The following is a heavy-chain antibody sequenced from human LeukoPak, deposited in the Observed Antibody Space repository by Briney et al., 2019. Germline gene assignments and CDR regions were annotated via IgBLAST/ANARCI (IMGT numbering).Heavy chain of an antibody. CDR1: GFTVSSNY. CDR2: IYSGGST. D-gene: IGHD3-3*01. V-gene: IGHV3-53*01. J-gene: IGHJ5*02. CDR3: ARVGLRDFWSGDWFDP. Sequence: GGSLRLSCAASGFTVSSNYMSWVRQAPGKGLEWVSVIYSGGSTYYADSVKGRFTISRDNSKNTLYLQMNSLRAEDTAVYCCARVGLRDFWSGDWFDPWGQGTLVTVSS.